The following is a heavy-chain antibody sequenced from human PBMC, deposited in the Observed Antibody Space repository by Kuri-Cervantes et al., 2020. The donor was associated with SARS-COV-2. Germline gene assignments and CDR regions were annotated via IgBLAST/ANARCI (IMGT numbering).Heavy chain of an antibody. V-gene: IGHV3-33*08. CDR3: ARESAVHGIPWGYDP. Sequence: GGSLRLSCTASGFSFSYYGMHWVRQAPGKGLEWVAVIWPDGNNKFYSGSVRGRFTISRDNSRSTLYLQMNSLRAEDTGVYYCARESAVHGIPWGYDPWGQGTLVTVSS. CDR1: GFSFSYYG. D-gene: IGHD1-1*01. J-gene: IGHJ5*02. CDR2: IWPDGNNK.